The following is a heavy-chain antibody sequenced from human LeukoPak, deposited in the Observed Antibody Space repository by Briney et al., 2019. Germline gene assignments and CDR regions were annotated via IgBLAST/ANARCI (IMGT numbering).Heavy chain of an antibody. CDR3: AKDLPYYYYYMDV. J-gene: IGHJ6*03. V-gene: IGHV3-30*02. CDR1: GFTFSSYG. CDR2: IRYDGSNK. Sequence: GGSLRLSCAASGFTFSSYGMHWVRQAPGKGLEWVAFIRYDGSNKYYADSVKGRFTISRDNSKITLYLQMNILRAEDTAVYYCAKDLPYYYYYMDVWGKGTTVTVSS.